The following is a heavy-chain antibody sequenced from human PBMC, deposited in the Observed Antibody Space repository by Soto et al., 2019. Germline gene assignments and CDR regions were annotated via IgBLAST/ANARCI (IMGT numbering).Heavy chain of an antibody. CDR2: ISWNSGRI. Sequence: PGGSLRLSCAASGFTFDDYAMYWVRQVPGKGLEWVSGISWNSGRIGYADSVKGRFTISRDNAKNSLHLQINSLRAEDTAVYYWVRSRYGGCFDFWGQGTLVTVSS. CDR1: GFTFDDYA. CDR3: VRSRYGGCFDF. D-gene: IGHD4-17*01. J-gene: IGHJ4*02. V-gene: IGHV3-9*01.